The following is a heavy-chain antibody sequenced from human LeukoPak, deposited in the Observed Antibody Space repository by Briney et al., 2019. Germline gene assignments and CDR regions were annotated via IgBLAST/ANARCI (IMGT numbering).Heavy chain of an antibody. D-gene: IGHD3-22*01. J-gene: IGHJ6*03. CDR2: IYYSGTT. CDR1: GGSISSSSNY. Sequence: PSETLSLTCTVSGGSISSSSNYWGWIRQPPGKGLEWIGSIYYSGTTYYNPSLKSRVTISVDTSKNQFSLKLSSVTAADTAVYYCARRFTRPYYDSSGYSYYYYYMDVWGKGTTVTVSS. CDR3: ARRFTRPYYDSSGYSYYYYYMDV. V-gene: IGHV4-39*07.